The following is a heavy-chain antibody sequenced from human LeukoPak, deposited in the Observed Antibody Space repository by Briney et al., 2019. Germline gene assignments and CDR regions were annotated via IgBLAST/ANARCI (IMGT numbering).Heavy chain of an antibody. CDR3: AREPLYCSSTSCPRFDY. V-gene: IGHV1-3*01. D-gene: IGHD2-2*01. CDR2: INAGNGNT. Sequence: GASVKVSCKASGYTFTSYAMHWVRQAPGQRLEWMGWINAGNGNTKYSQKFQGRVTITRDTSASTAYMELSSLRSEDTAVYYCAREPLYCSSTSCPRFDYWGQGTLVTVSS. CDR1: GYTFTSYA. J-gene: IGHJ4*02.